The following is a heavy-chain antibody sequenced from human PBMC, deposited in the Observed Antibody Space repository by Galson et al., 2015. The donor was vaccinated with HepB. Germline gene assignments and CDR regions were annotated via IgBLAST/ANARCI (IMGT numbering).Heavy chain of an antibody. D-gene: IGHD1-26*01. CDR3: ARGVGATRSLDY. Sequence: SLRLSCAASGFTFSDYYMSWIRQAPGKGLEWVSYISNSGSTIYYADSVKGRFTISRDNSKNTLYLQMNSLRAEDTALYYCARGVGATRSLDYWGQGTLVTVSS. CDR2: ISNSGSTI. V-gene: IGHV3-11*01. CDR1: GFTFSDYY. J-gene: IGHJ4*02.